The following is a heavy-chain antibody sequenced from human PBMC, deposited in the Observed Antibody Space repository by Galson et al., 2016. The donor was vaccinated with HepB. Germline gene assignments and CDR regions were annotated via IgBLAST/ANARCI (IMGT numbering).Heavy chain of an antibody. J-gene: IGHJ4*02. D-gene: IGHD2-8*01. CDR3: ARVNRWGGLVDALWY. Sequence: SVKVSCKASGYTFTSYALHWVRQAPGQRLEWMGWISAGNGNTKYSHNFQGRVTITRDTSATIAYMELSSLRSEDTAVYYCARVNRWGGLVDALWYWGQGTLVTVSS. V-gene: IGHV1-3*01. CDR1: GYTFTSYA. CDR2: ISAGNGNT.